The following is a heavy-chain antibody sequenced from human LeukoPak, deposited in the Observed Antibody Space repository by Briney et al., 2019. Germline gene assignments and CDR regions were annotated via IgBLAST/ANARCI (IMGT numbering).Heavy chain of an antibody. J-gene: IGHJ4*02. V-gene: IGHV4-59*01. Sequence: PSETLSLTCTVSGGSISSYYWSWIRQPPGKGLEWIGYIYYSGSTNYNPSLKSRVTISVDTSKNQFSLKLSSVTPADTAVYYCARDFSDGYNDRSFDYWGQGTPVTVSS. D-gene: IGHD5-24*01. CDR1: GGSISSYY. CDR2: IYYSGST. CDR3: ARDFSDGYNDRSFDY.